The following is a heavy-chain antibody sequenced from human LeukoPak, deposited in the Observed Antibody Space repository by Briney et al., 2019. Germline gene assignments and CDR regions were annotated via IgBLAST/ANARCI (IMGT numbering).Heavy chain of an antibody. CDR3: TTEIRYEWLSDY. CDR1: GFTFSNAW. V-gene: IGHV3-15*01. Sequence: GGSLRLSCAASGFTFSNAWMSRVRQAPGKGLEWVGRIKSKTDGGTTDYAAPVKGRFTISRDDSKNTLYLQMNSLKTEDTAVYYCTTEIRYEWLSDYWGQGTLVTVSS. J-gene: IGHJ4*02. D-gene: IGHD3-3*01. CDR2: IKSKTDGGTT.